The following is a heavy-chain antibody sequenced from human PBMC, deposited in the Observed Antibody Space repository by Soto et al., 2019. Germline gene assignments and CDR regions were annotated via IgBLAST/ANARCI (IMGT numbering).Heavy chain of an antibody. Sequence: ASVKVSCKASGYTFTGYYMHWVRQAPGQGLEWMGWINPNSGGTNYAQKCQGWVTMTRDTSISTAYMELSRLRSDDTAVYYCARDPDIVVAQPNRPLITSFGMDVWGQGTTVTVSS. CDR1: GYTFTGYY. D-gene: IGHD2-2*01. CDR3: ARDPDIVVAQPNRPLITSFGMDV. V-gene: IGHV1-2*04. J-gene: IGHJ6*02. CDR2: INPNSGGT.